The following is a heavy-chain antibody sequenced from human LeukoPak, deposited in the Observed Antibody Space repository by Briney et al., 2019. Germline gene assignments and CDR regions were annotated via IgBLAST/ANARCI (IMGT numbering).Heavy chain of an antibody. CDR1: GFTFSDYY. J-gene: IGHJ3*02. CDR2: ISYSVTSM. V-gene: IGHV3-11*04. CDR3: ARDWRDSSGKFPNDAFDS. Sequence: PGGSLRLSCAASGFTFSDYYMSWIRQAPGKGLEWVSYISYSVTSMYYADSVKGRFTISRDNAKNSLYLQMNSLRAEDTAMYYCARDWRDSSGKFPNDAFDSWGQGTMVTVSS. D-gene: IGHD3-22*01.